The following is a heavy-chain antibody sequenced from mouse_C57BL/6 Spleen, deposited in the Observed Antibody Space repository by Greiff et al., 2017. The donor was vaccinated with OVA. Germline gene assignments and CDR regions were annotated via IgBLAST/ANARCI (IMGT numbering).Heavy chain of an antibody. V-gene: IGHV1-72*01. J-gene: IGHJ4*01. Sequence: QVQLKQPGAELVKPGASVKLSCKASGYTFTSYWMHWVKQRPGRGLEWIGRIDPNSGGTKYKEKFKSKATLTVDKPSSTAYMQLSSLTSEDSAVYYCARSDGNSPYYYAMDYWGQGTSVTVSS. CDR3: ARSDGNSPYYYAMDY. D-gene: IGHD2-1*01. CDR2: IDPNSGGT. CDR1: GYTFTSYW.